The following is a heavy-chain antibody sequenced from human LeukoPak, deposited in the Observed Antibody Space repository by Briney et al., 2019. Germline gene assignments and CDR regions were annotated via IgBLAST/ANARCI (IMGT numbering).Heavy chain of an antibody. CDR1: GYTFTGYY. V-gene: IGHV1-2*02. CDR2: INPNSGGT. D-gene: IGHD3-10*01. Sequence: ASVKVSCKASGYTFTGYYMHWVRQAPGQGLEWMGWINPNSGGTNYAQKFQGRVTMTRDTSISTAYMELSRLRSDDTAVYYCARLLWPHDAFDIWGQGTMVTVSS. CDR3: ARLLWPHDAFDI. J-gene: IGHJ3*02.